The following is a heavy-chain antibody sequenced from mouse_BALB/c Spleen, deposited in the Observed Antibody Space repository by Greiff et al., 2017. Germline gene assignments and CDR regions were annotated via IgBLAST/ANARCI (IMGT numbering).Heavy chain of an antibody. V-gene: IGHV5-6*02. CDR1: GFTFSSYG. J-gene: IGHJ4*01. CDR3: ARHTYYDYDGDAMDY. D-gene: IGHD2-4*01. Sequence: DVKLVESGGDLVKPGGSLKLSCAASGFTFSSYGMSWVRQTPDKRLEWVATISSGGSYTYYPDSVKGRFTISRDNAKNTLYLQMSSLKSEDTAMYYCARHTYYDYDGDAMDYWGQGTSVTVSS. CDR2: ISSGGSYT.